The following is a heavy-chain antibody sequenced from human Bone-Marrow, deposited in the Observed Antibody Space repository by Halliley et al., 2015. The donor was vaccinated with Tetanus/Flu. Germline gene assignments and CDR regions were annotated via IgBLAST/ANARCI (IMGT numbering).Heavy chain of an antibody. V-gene: IGHV3-21*01. CDR3: ARGFSSSWPPDY. D-gene: IGHD6-13*01. CDR2: ISADNTYI. Sequence: GVSSISADNTYIFYADSVKGRFTISRDNAKNSLYLQMSSLRTEDTAVYYCARGFSSSWPPDYWGQGTLVTVSS. J-gene: IGHJ4*02.